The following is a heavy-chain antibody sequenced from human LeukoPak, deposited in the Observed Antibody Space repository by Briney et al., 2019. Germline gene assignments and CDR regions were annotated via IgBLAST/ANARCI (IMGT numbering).Heavy chain of an antibody. Sequence: ASVKVSCKASGYTITSYNINWVRQAPGQGLEWMGWMSPNSGNTGYAQRFQGRVTMTINTSISTAYMELSSLRSEDSAVYYCASAGWLTGYDYWGQGTLVTVSS. D-gene: IGHD3-9*01. CDR3: ASAGWLTGYDY. V-gene: IGHV1-8*01. CDR2: MSPNSGNT. CDR1: GYTITSYN. J-gene: IGHJ4*02.